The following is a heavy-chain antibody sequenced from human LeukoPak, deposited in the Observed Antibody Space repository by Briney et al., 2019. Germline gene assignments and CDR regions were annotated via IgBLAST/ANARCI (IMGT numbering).Heavy chain of an antibody. CDR3: ARDRTLYYDSYDAFDI. CDR1: GFSFSSYG. D-gene: IGHD3-22*01. V-gene: IGHV3-33*01. J-gene: IGHJ3*02. Sequence: GGSLRLSCVASGFSFSSYGMQWVRQAPGKGLEWVAGIWYDGSNKYYGDSVKGRFTISRDNSKNTLYLQMNSLRVEDTAVYYCARDRTLYYDSYDAFDIWAQGTMVTVSS. CDR2: IWYDGSNK.